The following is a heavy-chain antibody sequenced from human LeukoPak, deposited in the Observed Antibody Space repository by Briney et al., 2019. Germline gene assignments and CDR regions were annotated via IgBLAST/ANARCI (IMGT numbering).Heavy chain of an antibody. D-gene: IGHD3-10*01. Sequence: SLRLSPAPSRFTFYDYAMHSVREAPGTGGEGGSGFSWTIGSIGYADSVKGRFTISRDNAKNSLYLQMNSLRAEDTALYYCANLGGTLYGSGSKKGAFDYWGREPWSPSPQ. CDR3: ANLGGTLYGSGSKKGAFDY. J-gene: IGHJ4*02. V-gene: IGHV3-9*01. CDR2: FSWTIGSI. CDR1: RFTFYDYA.